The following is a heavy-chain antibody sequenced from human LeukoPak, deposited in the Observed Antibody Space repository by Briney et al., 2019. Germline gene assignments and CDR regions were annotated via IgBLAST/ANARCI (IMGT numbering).Heavy chain of an antibody. V-gene: IGHV3-21*01. CDR2: ISSSSYI. Sequence: PGGSLRLSCAASGFTFSTYNMNWVRQAPGKGLEWVSSISSSSYIYYADSVKGRFTISRGNAKNSLYLQMNSLRAEDTAVYYCARVVGSSSSWVDCWGQGTLVTVFS. D-gene: IGHD6-13*01. CDR1: GFTFSTYN. J-gene: IGHJ4*02. CDR3: ARVVGSSSSWVDC.